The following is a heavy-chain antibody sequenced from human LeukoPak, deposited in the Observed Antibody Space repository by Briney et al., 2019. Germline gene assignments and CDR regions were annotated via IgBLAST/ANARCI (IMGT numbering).Heavy chain of an antibody. CDR3: ARARTDSSTFYFTY. J-gene: IGHJ4*02. Sequence: ASVKVSCMASGYTFTDYYIHWVRQAPGQGLEWMGWINPHSGGTSFARKFQGRVTMTRDASITTAYMDLNSLRSDDTAVYYCARARTDSSTFYFTYWGQGTLVTVSS. V-gene: IGHV1-2*02. CDR2: INPHSGGT. CDR1: GYTFTDYY. D-gene: IGHD6-13*01.